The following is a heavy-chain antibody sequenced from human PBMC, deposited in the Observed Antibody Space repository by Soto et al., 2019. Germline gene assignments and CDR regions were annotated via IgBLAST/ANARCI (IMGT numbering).Heavy chain of an antibody. J-gene: IGHJ6*02. CDR3: ARDNYDFWSGRNGMDV. V-gene: IGHV3-23*01. CDR1: GLAFSNYA. CDR2: IHGSGST. D-gene: IGHD3-3*01. Sequence: PGGSLRLSCAASGLAFSNYAISWVRQAPGKGLEWVAVIHGSGSTFYVDSVKGRFTISRDNAKNSLYLQMNSLRAEDTAVYYCARDNYDFWSGRNGMDVWGQGTTVTVSS.